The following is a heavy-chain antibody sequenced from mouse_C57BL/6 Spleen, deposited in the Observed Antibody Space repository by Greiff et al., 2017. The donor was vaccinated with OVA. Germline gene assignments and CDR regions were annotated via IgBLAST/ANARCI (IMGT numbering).Heavy chain of an antibody. J-gene: IGHJ1*03. Sequence: DVKLVESEGGLVQPGSSMKLSCTASGFTFSDYYMAWVRQVPEKGLEWVANINYDGSSTYYLDSLKSRFIISRDNAKNILYLQMSSLKSEDTATYYCAREGSTMITTWYFDVWGTGTTVTVSS. CDR2: INYDGSST. CDR1: GFTFSDYY. V-gene: IGHV5-16*01. CDR3: AREGSTMITTWYFDV. D-gene: IGHD2-4*01.